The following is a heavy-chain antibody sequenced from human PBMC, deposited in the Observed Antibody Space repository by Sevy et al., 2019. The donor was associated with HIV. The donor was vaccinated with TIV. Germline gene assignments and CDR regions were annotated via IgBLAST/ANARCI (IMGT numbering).Heavy chain of an antibody. CDR3: ARHFKWAPGIPFDY. V-gene: IGHV4-39*01. J-gene: IGHJ4*02. CDR1: GGSISSSNYY. CDR2: IYYSGST. Sequence: LSETLSLTCSVSGGSISSSNYYWGWIRQPPGKGLEWIGSIYYSGSTYYNPSLNSRVTISVQTSKNQFSLKLSSVTAADTAVYYCARHFKWAPGIPFDYWGQGTLVTVSS. D-gene: IGHD2-21*01.